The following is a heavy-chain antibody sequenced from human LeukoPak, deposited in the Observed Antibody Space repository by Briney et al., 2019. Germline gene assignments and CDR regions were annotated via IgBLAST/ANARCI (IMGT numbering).Heavy chain of an antibody. CDR3: ATPYCSSISCLDVFNM. Sequence: PSETLSLTCSVSGVSVSDGRYYWTWIRQHPGKGLEWIGYKYYSGSAKYNPSLKSRLTISIDTPKNQFSLQLSSVTAADTATYYCATPYCSSISCLDVFNMWGQGTRVTVSS. CDR1: GVSVSDGRYY. J-gene: IGHJ3*02. V-gene: IGHV4-31*03. D-gene: IGHD2-2*01. CDR2: KYYSGSA.